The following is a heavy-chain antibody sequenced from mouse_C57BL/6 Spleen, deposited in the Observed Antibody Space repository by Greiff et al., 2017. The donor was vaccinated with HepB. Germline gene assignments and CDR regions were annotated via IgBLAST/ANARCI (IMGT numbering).Heavy chain of an antibody. J-gene: IGHJ4*01. D-gene: IGHD3-2*02. CDR3: ARQLRLRGDYAMDY. Sequence: VHLVESGPGLVAPSQSLSITCTVSGFSLTSYGVHWVRQPPGKGLEWLVVIWSDGSTTYNSALKSRLSISKDNSKSQVFLKMNSLQTDDTAMYYCARQLRLRGDYAMDYWGQGTSVTVSS. CDR2: IWSDGST. CDR1: GFSLTSYG. V-gene: IGHV2-6-1*01.